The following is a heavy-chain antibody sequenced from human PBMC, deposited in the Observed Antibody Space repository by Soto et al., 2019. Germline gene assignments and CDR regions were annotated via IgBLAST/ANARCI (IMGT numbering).Heavy chain of an antibody. Sequence: ASVKVSCKASGYTFISYGISWVRQAPGQGLEWMGWISAYNGNTNYAQKLQGRVTMTTDTSTSTAYMELRSLRSDDTAVYYCARDYCSGGSCYFNWFDPWGQGTLVTVSS. CDR3: ARDYCSGGSCYFNWFDP. J-gene: IGHJ5*02. V-gene: IGHV1-18*01. CDR1: GYTFISYG. CDR2: ISAYNGNT. D-gene: IGHD2-15*01.